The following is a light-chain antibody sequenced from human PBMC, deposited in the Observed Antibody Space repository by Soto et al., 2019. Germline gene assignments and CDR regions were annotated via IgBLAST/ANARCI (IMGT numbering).Light chain of an antibody. V-gene: IGKV3-20*01. CDR1: QSVSSSN. J-gene: IGKJ2*01. Sequence: EIVLTQSPGTLSLSPGERATLSCRASQSVSSSNLAWYQQKPGQAPRLLIYGASSRATGIPDRFSGSGSGTDFSLTISRLEPEDSAVYYCQQFGSSPMYTFGQGTTLEIK. CDR2: GAS. CDR3: QQFGSSPMYT.